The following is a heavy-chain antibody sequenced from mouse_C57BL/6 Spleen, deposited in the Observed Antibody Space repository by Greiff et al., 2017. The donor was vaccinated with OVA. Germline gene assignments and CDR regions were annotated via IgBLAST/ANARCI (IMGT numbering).Heavy chain of an antibody. Sequence: EVKLEESGPGLVKPSQSLSLTCSVTGYSITSGYYWNWIRQFPGNKLEWMGYISYDGSNNYNPSLKNRISITRDTSKNQFFLKLNSVTTEDTATYYCARGLLRDWYFDVWGTGTTVTVSS. D-gene: IGHD1-1*01. V-gene: IGHV3-6*01. CDR2: ISYDGSN. J-gene: IGHJ1*03. CDR1: GYSITSGYY. CDR3: ARGLLRDWYFDV.